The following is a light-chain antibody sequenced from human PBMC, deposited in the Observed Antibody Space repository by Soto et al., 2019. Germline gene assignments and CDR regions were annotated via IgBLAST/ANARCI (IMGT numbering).Light chain of an antibody. CDR1: SSNIGSNS. Sequence: QSVLTQPPSVSAAPGQKVTISCSGSSSNIGSNSVNWYQQLPGTAPKLLIYRNNQWPSGVPDRFSGSKSGTSASLAISGLQSEDEADYYCAAWDDSLNGYVFGTGTKVTVL. CDR3: AAWDDSLNGYV. V-gene: IGLV1-44*01. J-gene: IGLJ1*01. CDR2: RNN.